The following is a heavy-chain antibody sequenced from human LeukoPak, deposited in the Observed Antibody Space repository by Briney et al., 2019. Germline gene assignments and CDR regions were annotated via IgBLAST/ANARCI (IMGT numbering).Heavy chain of an antibody. V-gene: IGHV1-69*05. J-gene: IGHJ6*03. CDR3: PRVTDARHEYSRPGYYYYYIDV. CDR1: GDTFSSYA. Sequence: SVKVSCKASGDTFSSYAISWVRQAPGQGLEWMGGIIPIFGTANYAQKFQGRVTITTDESTSTAYMELSSLRSEDTAVYYCPRVTDARHEYSRPGYYYYYIDVWGKGTTVTVSS. CDR2: IIPIFGTA. D-gene: IGHD6-6*01.